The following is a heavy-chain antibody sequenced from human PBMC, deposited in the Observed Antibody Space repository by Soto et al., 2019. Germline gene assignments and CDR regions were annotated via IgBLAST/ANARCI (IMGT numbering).Heavy chain of an antibody. D-gene: IGHD5-18*01. CDR2: ISGTGGTT. Sequence: PGGSLRLSCAASGFSFSTYAMSWVRQAPGKGLEWVSTISGTGGTTDYADSVKGRFTISRDNSKNTLFIQMNSLRAEDPAVYYCAKGRCATSLVTGLFYYEMDVWSQGTTVTVSS. CDR3: AKGRCATSLVTGLFYYEMDV. J-gene: IGHJ6*02. CDR1: GFSFSTYA. V-gene: IGHV3-23*01.